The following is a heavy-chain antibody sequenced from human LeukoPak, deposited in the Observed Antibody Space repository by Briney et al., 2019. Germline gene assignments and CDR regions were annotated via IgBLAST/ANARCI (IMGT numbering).Heavy chain of an antibody. V-gene: IGHV3-30*02. D-gene: IGHD3-16*01. Sequence: PGGSLRLSCAASGFTFRTYGMHWVRQAPGKGLEWVTFIRYDGSDKYYADSVKGRFTISRDNSKNTLFLQMNSLRVEDTAVYYCAIRADYYDSSRALYDAFDLWGQGTMVTVSS. CDR2: IRYDGSDK. CDR1: GFTFRTYG. J-gene: IGHJ3*01. CDR3: AIRADYYDSSRALYDAFDL.